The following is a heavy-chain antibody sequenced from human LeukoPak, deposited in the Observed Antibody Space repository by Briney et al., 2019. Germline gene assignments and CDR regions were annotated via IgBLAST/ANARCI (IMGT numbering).Heavy chain of an antibody. Sequence: ASVTVSRKASGYTFTGYYMHWVRQAPGQGLEGMGWINPNSGGTNYAQKFQGRVTMTRDTSISTAYMELSRLRSDDTAVYYCARVGRGSYNYYYYMDVWGKGTTVTVSS. CDR2: INPNSGGT. V-gene: IGHV1-2*02. CDR1: GYTFTGYY. D-gene: IGHD1-26*01. J-gene: IGHJ6*03. CDR3: ARVGRGSYNYYYYMDV.